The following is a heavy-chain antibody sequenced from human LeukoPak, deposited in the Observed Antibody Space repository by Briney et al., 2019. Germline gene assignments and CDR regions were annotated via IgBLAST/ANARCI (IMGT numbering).Heavy chain of an antibody. D-gene: IGHD1-26*01. J-gene: IGHJ4*02. CDR1: GFTFSSIA. Sequence: GSLRLSCAASGFTFSSIAMSWVRQAPDKGLEWVSTISGSGGGTYYADSVKGRFTISRDDSKNTLCLQMNSLRADDTAVYYCAKDLGRYRNNFFDYWGQGNLVTVSS. V-gene: IGHV3-23*01. CDR2: ISGSGGGT. CDR3: AKDLGRYRNNFFDY.